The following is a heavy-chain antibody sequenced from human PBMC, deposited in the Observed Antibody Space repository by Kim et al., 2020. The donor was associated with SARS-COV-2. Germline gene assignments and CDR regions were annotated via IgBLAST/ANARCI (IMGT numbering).Heavy chain of an antibody. CDR2: ISCGSDYI. CDR1: GFIFRTYS. Sequence: GGSLRLSCAASGFIFRTYSINWVRQAPGKGLEWVSTISCGSDYIYYADSVKGLFTISRDNARNSVYLQMSSLRAEDTAVYYCTRDLSTGMPRGFDYWGGTPVTVSS. D-gene: IGHD5-18*01. J-gene: IGHJ4*02. V-gene: IGHV3-21*01. CDR3: TRDLSTGMPRGFDY.